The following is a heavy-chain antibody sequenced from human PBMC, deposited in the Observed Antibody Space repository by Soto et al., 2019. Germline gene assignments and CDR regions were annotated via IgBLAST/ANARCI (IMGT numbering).Heavy chain of an antibody. CDR1: GGTFSSYA. D-gene: IGHD2-2*01. V-gene: IGHV1-69*06. Sequence: QVQLVQSGAEVKKPGSSVKVSCKASGGTFSSYAISWVRQAPGQGLEWMGGIIPMFGTANYAQKFQGRVTITADKSTTTAYMELSSLRSEDTAVYYCASAPIVVVPGALDYSYDMDVWSQGTTFTVSS. J-gene: IGHJ6*02. CDR2: IIPMFGTA. CDR3: ASAPIVVVPGALDYSYDMDV.